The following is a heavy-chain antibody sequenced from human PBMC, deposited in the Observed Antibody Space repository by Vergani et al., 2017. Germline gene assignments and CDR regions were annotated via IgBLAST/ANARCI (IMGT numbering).Heavy chain of an antibody. Sequence: QVQLVQSGAEVKKPGASVKVSCKASGYTFTSYDINWVRQATGQGLEWMGWISAYNGNTNYAQKLQGRVTMTTDTSTSTAYMELRSLRSDDTAVYYCARDVSITYYDFWSGYYYHDYWGLGTLVTVSS. CDR2: ISAYNGNT. J-gene: IGHJ4*02. CDR1: GYTFTSYD. V-gene: IGHV1-18*01. D-gene: IGHD3-3*01. CDR3: ARDVSITYYDFWSGYYYHDY.